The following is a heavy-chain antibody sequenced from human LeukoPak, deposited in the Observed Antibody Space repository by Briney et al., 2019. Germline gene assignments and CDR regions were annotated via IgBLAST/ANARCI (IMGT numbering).Heavy chain of an antibody. CDR2: INPNSGGT. CDR3: ARLAWKDPSLYSSPFYYFDY. V-gene: IGHV1-2*02. CDR1: GYTFTGYY. Sequence: ASVKVSCKASGYTFTGYYMHWVRQAPGQGLEWMGWINPNSGGTNYAQKFQGRVTMTRDTSISTAYMELSRLRSDDTAVYYFARLAWKDPSLYSSPFYYFDYWGQGTLVTVSS. J-gene: IGHJ4*02. D-gene: IGHD6-13*01.